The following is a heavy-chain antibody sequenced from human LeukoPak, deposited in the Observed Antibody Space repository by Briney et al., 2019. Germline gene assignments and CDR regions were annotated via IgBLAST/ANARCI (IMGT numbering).Heavy chain of an antibody. D-gene: IGHD3-22*01. J-gene: IGHJ4*02. V-gene: IGHV4-4*02. CDR3: ARVGYYDSSLDY. CDR2: IYHSGST. CDR1: GGSISSSYW. Sequence: PSETLSLTCAVSGGSISSSYWWTWVRQPPGKGLEWIGEIYHSGSTNYNPSLKSRLTISVDKSKNQFSLKLSSVTAADTAVYYCARVGYYDSSLDYWGQGTLVTVSS.